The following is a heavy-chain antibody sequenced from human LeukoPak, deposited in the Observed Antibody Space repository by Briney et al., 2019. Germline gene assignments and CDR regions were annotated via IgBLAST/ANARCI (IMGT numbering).Heavy chain of an antibody. CDR2: IISSGGSR. CDR3: ARENTDDAFDI. D-gene: IGHD1/OR15-1a*01. V-gene: IGHV3-48*03. Sequence: GGXXRLSFAASGFTFSSYEMNWVRQAPGKGVEWVSYIISSGGSRYYSESVKGRFTISRDNANNSLYLQMNSLRAEDTAVYYCARENTDDAFDIWGQETMVTVSS. J-gene: IGHJ3*02. CDR1: GFTFSSYE.